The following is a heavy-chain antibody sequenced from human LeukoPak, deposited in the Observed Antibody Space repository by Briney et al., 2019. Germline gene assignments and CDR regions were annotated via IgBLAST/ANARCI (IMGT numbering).Heavy chain of an antibody. Sequence: GGSLRLSCAASGFTLSSYWMHWVRQAPGKGLVWVSRINSAGSSTGYADSVKGRFTISRDNAKNTLYLQMNSLRAEDTAVYYCARGGGYSSGLNDYWGQGTLVTVSS. D-gene: IGHD6-19*01. CDR3: ARGGGYSSGLNDY. V-gene: IGHV3-74*01. CDR2: INSAGSST. CDR1: GFTLSSYW. J-gene: IGHJ4*02.